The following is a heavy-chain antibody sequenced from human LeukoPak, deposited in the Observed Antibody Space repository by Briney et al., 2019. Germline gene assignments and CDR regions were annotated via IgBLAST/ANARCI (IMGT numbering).Heavy chain of an antibody. J-gene: IGHJ4*02. CDR3: ARSSGYYRAYYFDY. Sequence: RAGGSLRLSCAASGFTFSSYAMHWVRQAPGQRLEWMGWINAGNGNTKYSQKFQGRVTITRDTSASTAYMELSSQRSEDTAVYYCARSSGYYRAYYFDYWGQGTLVTVSS. CDR1: GFTFSSYA. CDR2: INAGNGNT. D-gene: IGHD3-22*01. V-gene: IGHV1-3*01.